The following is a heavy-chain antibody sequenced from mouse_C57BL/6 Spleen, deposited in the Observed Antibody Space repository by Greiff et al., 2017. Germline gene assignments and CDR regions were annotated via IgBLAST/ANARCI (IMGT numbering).Heavy chain of an antibody. D-gene: IGHD2-1*01. J-gene: IGHJ3*01. CDR3: ARMAGGNPAWFAY. CDR2: IDPSDSYT. CDR1: GYTFTSYW. Sequence: QVQLQQPGAELVMPGASVKLSCKASGYTFTSYWMHWVKQRPGQGLEWIGEIDPSDSYTKYNQKFKGKSTLTVDKSSSTAYLQLSSLTSEDSAVYYCARMAGGNPAWFAYWGQGTLVTVSA. V-gene: IGHV1-69*01.